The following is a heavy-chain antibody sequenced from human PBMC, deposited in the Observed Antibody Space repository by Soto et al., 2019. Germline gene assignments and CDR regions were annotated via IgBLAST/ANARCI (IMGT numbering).Heavy chain of an antibody. CDR1: GRSFSDYY. J-gene: IGHJ5*02. CDR3: ARGAYCSRTSGSQPYNWVAP. Sequence: QVQLQQWGAGLLKPSETLSLTCAVYGRSFSDYYWSWIRQPPGTGLEWIGEINLCGSTTYNPSLKCRITISLDMSKNQFSLQLTSVTAADTAVYYCARGAYCSRTSGSQPYNWVAPLGQGTLVTVTS. V-gene: IGHV4-34*01. CDR2: INLCGST. D-gene: IGHD2-2*01.